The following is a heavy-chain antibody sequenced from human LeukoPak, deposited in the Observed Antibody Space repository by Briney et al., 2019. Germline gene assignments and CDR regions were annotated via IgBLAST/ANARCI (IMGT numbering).Heavy chain of an antibody. CDR1: GYSFTSYW. CDR3: ARLTYDFWSGYSTGLDY. D-gene: IGHD3-3*01. Sequence: GESLKISCKGSGYSFTSYWIGWVRQMPGKGLEWMGIIHPGDSDTRYSPSFQGQVTISADKSISTAYLQWSSLKASDTAMYYCARLTYDFWSGYSTGLDYWGQGTLVTVSS. J-gene: IGHJ4*02. V-gene: IGHV5-51*01. CDR2: IHPGDSDT.